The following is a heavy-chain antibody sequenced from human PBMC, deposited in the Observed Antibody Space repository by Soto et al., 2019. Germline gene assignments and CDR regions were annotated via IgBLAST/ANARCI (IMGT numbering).Heavy chain of an antibody. V-gene: IGHV3-74*01. CDR2: INSDGSST. Sequence: GGSLRLSCAASGFTFSSYWMHWVRQAPGKGLVWVSRINSDGSSTSYADSVKGRFTISRDNAKNTLYLQMNSLRAEDTAVYYCARGKPGPYGDYVPGDEVEDYYYYMDVWGKGTTVTVSS. CDR3: ARGKPGPYGDYVPGDEVEDYYYYMDV. D-gene: IGHD4-17*01. J-gene: IGHJ6*03. CDR1: GFTFSSYW.